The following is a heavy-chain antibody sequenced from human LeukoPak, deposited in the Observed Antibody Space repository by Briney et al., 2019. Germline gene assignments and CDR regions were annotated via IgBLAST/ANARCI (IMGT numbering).Heavy chain of an antibody. V-gene: IGHV4-39*07. CDR1: GGSISSGSYY. Sequence: PSETLSLTCTVSGGSISSGSYYWSWIRQPPGKGLEWIGSIYYSGSTYYNPSLKSRVTISVDTSKNQFSLKLSSVTAADTALYYCARENGYRYDYWGQGTLVTVSS. CDR2: IYYSGST. CDR3: ARENGYRYDY. J-gene: IGHJ4*02. D-gene: IGHD5-18*01.